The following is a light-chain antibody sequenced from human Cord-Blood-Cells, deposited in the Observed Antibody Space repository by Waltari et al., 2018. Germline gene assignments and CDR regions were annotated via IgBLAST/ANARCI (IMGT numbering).Light chain of an antibody. J-gene: IGKJ3*01. CDR1: QGISSY. Sequence: AIRITQSPSSLAASTGDRCTITFRASQGISSYLDWYQQKPGKAPKLLIYAASTLQSGVPSRFSGSGSGTDFTLTISCLQSEDFATYYCQQYYSYPFTFGPGTKVDIK. V-gene: IGKV1-8*01. CDR3: QQYYSYPFT. CDR2: AAS.